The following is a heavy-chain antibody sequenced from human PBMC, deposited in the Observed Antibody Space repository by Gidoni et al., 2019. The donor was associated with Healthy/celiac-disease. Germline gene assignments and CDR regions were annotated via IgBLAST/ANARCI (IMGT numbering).Heavy chain of an antibody. D-gene: IGHD2-2*01. CDR1: GFTFSSYA. CDR2: ISGSGGST. J-gene: IGHJ4*02. CDR3: AKWERGDCSSTSCSALFDY. Sequence: AASGFTFSSYAMSWVRQAPGKGLEWVPAISGSGGSTYYADSVKGRFTISRDNSKNTLYRQMNSLRAEDTAVYYCAKWERGDCSSTSCSALFDYWGQGTLVTVSS. V-gene: IGHV3-23*01.